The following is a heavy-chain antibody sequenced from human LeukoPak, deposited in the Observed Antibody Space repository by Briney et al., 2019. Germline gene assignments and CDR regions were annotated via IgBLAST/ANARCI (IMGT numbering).Heavy chain of an antibody. D-gene: IGHD6-13*01. CDR1: GGTISTYY. J-gene: IGHJ4*02. V-gene: IGHV4-59*08. CDR2: IYYSGST. Sequence: PSETLSLTCTVSGGTISTYYWGWIRQPPGKGLEWIGYIYYSGSTNYNPSLKSRATISVDTSKNQFSLRLNSVTAADTAVYYCARHGSLIAAARFYFDCWGQGTLVTVSS. CDR3: ARHGSLIAAARFYFDC.